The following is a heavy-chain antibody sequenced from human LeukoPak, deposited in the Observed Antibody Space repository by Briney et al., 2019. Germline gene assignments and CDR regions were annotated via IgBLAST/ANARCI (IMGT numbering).Heavy chain of an antibody. CDR3: AREPPGGGEDYFDY. CDR2: IYYSGST. Sequence: PSETLSLTCTVSGGSISSSSYYWGWIRQPPGKGLEWIGSIYYSGSTYYNPSLKSRVTISVDTSKNQFSLKLSSVTAADTAVYYCAREPPGGGEDYFDYWGQGTLVTVSS. V-gene: IGHV4-39*07. J-gene: IGHJ4*02. CDR1: GGSISSSSYY. D-gene: IGHD3-16*01.